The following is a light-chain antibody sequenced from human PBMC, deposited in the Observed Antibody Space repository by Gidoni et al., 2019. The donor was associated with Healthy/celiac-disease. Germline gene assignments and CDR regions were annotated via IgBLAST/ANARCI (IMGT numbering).Light chain of an antibody. CDR1: SSNIGSNT. CDR2: SNN. V-gene: IGLV1-44*01. CDR3: AAWDDSLNGFWV. Sequence: QSVLTQPPPASGTPGQRVPIPCSGSSSNIGSNTVNWYQQLPGTAPKPLIYSNNQRPSGVPDRFSGSKSGTSASLAISGLQSEDEADYYCAAWDDSLNGFWVFGGGTKLTVL. J-gene: IGLJ3*02.